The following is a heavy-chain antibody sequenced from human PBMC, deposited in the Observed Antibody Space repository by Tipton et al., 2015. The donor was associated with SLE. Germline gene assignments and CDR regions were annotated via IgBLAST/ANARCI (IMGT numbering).Heavy chain of an antibody. CDR3: ASRYCSSTSCYWKYFQH. CDR2: IYYSGST. CDR1: GGSISSSSYY. D-gene: IGHD2-2*01. Sequence: LRLSCTVSGGSISSSSYYWGWIRQPPGKGLEWIGSIYYSGSTYYNPSLKSRVTISVDTSKNQFSLKLSSVPAADTAVYYCASRYCSSTSCYWKYFQHWGQGTLVTVSS. V-gene: IGHV4-39*01. J-gene: IGHJ1*01.